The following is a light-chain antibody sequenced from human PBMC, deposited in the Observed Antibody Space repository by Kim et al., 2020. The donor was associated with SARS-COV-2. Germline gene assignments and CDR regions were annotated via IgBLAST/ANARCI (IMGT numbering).Light chain of an antibody. CDR1: QSVRNN. V-gene: IGKV3-15*01. CDR3: QQYNNWPLT. Sequence: VSPGDRATRSCRASQSVRNNLGWYQQKRGQAPRLLIYGASTRATGIPARFSGSGSGTEFTLTISSLQSEDFAVYYCQQYNNWPLTFGQGTKVELK. J-gene: IGKJ1*01. CDR2: GAS.